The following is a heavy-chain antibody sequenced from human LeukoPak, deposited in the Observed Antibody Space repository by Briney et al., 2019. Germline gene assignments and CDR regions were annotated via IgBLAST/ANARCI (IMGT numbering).Heavy chain of an antibody. V-gene: IGHV3-48*03. J-gene: IGHJ6*04. CDR2: ISSSGSTI. CDR1: GFTFSSYE. Sequence: GGSLRLSCAGSGFTFSSYEMNWVPQAPGNGLEWVSYISSSGSTIYYADSVKGRFTISRDNAKNSLYLQMNSLRAEDTAVYYCAELGITMIGGVWGKGTTVTISS. CDR3: AELGITMIGGV. D-gene: IGHD3-10*02.